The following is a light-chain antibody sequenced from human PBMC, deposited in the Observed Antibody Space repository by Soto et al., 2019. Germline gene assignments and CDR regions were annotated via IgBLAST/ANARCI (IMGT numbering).Light chain of an antibody. V-gene: IGLV2-14*01. Sequence: QSALTQPASVSGSPGQSITISCTGTSSDVGGYNYVSWYQQYPGRVPKLLIYKVSNRPSGISNRFSGSKSGNTASLTVSGLQAEDEADYYCSSYAGSKVFGGGTKVTVL. J-gene: IGLJ2*01. CDR3: SSYAGSKV. CDR1: SSDVGGYNY. CDR2: KVS.